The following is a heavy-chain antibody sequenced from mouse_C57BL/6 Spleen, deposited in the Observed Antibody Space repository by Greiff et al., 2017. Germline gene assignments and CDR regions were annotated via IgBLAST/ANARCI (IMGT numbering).Heavy chain of an antibody. V-gene: IGHV1-74*01. D-gene: IGHD2-5*01. Sequence: QVQLQQPGAELVKPGASVKVSCKASGYTFTSYWMHWVKQRPGQGLEWIGRIHPSDSDTNYNQKFKGKATLTVDNSSSTAYLQLSSLTSEDSAVYYCAIKSPAYYSNFDYWGQGTTLTVSS. CDR2: IHPSDSDT. CDR3: AIKSPAYYSNFDY. CDR1: GYTFTSYW. J-gene: IGHJ2*01.